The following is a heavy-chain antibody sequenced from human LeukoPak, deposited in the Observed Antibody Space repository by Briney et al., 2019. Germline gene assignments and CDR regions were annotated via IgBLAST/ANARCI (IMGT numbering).Heavy chain of an antibody. D-gene: IGHD3-22*01. CDR1: GYSISSGYY. J-gene: IGHJ5*02. CDR2: IYHSGST. V-gene: IGHV4-38-2*02. CDR3: ARADYYDSSGPIGDAWFDP. Sequence: PSQTLSLTCTVSGYSISSGYYWGWIRPPPGKGLEWIGSIYHSGSTYYNPSLKSRVTISVDTSKNQFSLKLSSVTAADTAVYYCARADYYDSSGPIGDAWFDPWGQGTLVTVSS.